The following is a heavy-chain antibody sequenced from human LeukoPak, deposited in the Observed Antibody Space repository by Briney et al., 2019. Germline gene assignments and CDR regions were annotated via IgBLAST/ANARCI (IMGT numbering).Heavy chain of an antibody. D-gene: IGHD2-2*01. J-gene: IGHJ4*02. CDR2: ISGSGGST. Sequence: PGGSLRLSCEASGFTFSSYAMSWVRQAPGKGLEWVSAISGSGGSTYYADSVKGRFTISRDNSKNTLYLQMNSLRAEDTAVYYCAKDLCSSTSRSYYFDYWGQGTLVTVSS. CDR3: AKDLCSSTSRSYYFDY. CDR1: GFTFSSYA. V-gene: IGHV3-23*01.